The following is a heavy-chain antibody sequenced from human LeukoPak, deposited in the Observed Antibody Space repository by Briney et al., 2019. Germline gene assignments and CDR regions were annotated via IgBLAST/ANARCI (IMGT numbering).Heavy chain of an antibody. Sequence: SGPTLVKPTQTLTLTCTFSGFSLSTNAVGVGWIRQPPGKALEWLALIYWNDDKRYSPSLKTRLTITKDTSNNKVVLTMTNMDPVDTATYYCAHRENYYTPGSFDYWGQGTLVTVSS. CDR3: AHRENYYTPGSFDY. CDR2: IYWNDDK. D-gene: IGHD3-10*01. CDR1: GFSLSTNAVG. V-gene: IGHV2-5*01. J-gene: IGHJ4*02.